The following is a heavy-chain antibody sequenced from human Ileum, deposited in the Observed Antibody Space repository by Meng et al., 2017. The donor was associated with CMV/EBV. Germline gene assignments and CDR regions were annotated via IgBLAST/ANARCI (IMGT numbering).Heavy chain of an antibody. D-gene: IGHD3-16*01. CDR3: ATDRSYGFDH. CDR2: LMPIFGTA. J-gene: IGHJ4*02. CDR1: GGTFSRSS. Sequence: VSCKASGGTFSRSSISWVRQAPGQGLEWMGGLMPIFGTANYAQKFQGRLTITTDESTTTGYMELSSLRSDDTAVYYCATDRSYGFDHWGQGTLVTVSS. V-gene: IGHV1-69*05.